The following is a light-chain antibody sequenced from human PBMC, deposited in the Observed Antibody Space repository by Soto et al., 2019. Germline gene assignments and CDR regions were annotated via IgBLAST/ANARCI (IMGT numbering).Light chain of an antibody. Sequence: DIQMTQSPSSLSASVRDRVTITCRASQSIGIFLNWYQQKPGKAPKLLIYAASTLRSGVPSRFSGSGSGTDSTFTISSLQPEDFATYYCQQTYSTSWTFGQGTKVEI. CDR2: AAS. J-gene: IGKJ1*01. CDR1: QSIGIF. V-gene: IGKV1-39*01. CDR3: QQTYSTSWT.